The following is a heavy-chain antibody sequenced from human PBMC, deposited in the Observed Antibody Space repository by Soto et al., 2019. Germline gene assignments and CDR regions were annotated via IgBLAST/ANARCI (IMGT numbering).Heavy chain of an antibody. CDR1: GFTFSSYA. Sequence: EVQLLESGGGLVQPGGSLRLSCAASGFTFSSYAMSWVHQAPGKGLEWVSAFSGSGGSTYYAVSVKGLFTISRDNYKITLYLQLSCLTAADTAVYYCAKDRTFISGWVLVYWAQGTLVTVSS. CDR3: AKDRTFISGWVLVY. CDR2: FSGSGGST. V-gene: IGHV3-23*01. J-gene: IGHJ4*02. D-gene: IGHD6-19*01.